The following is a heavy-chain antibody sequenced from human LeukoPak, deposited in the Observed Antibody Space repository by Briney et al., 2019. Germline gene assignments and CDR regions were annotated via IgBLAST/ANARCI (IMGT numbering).Heavy chain of an antibody. CDR1: GFTFGSYS. Sequence: GGSLRLSCAASGFTFGSYSMNWVRQAPGKGLEWVSFISSLSGTREYADSVKGRFTISRDNAKNSLYLQMNGLRVEDTAVYYCARDQGGSYSYWGQGTLVTVSS. J-gene: IGHJ4*02. V-gene: IGHV3-48*01. CDR3: ARDQGGSYSY. D-gene: IGHD1-26*01. CDR2: ISSLSGTR.